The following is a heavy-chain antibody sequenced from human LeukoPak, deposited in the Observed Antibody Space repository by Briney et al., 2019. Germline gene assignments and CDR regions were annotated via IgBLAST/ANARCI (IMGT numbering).Heavy chain of an antibody. CDR2: INHSGST. CDR1: GGSFSGYY. Sequence: SETLSLTCAVYGGSFSGYYWSWIRQPPGKGMEWIGEINHSGSTNYNPSLKSRVTISVDTSKNQFFLKLSSVTAAETAVYYCRGWCSSTGCYLSYYGMDVWGQGTTVTVSS. CDR3: RGWCSSTGCYLSYYGMDV. D-gene: IGHD2-2*01. V-gene: IGHV4-34*01. J-gene: IGHJ6*02.